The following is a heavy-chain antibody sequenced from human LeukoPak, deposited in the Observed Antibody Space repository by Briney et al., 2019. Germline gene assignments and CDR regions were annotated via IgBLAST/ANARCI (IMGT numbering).Heavy chain of an antibody. D-gene: IGHD6-13*01. CDR3: AGSIAAAGYLAND. V-gene: IGHV4-59*01. Sequence: SSETLSLICTVSGGSISSYYWSWLRQPPGKGLVWIGYIYYSGSTNYNPSLKSRVTISVDTSKNQFSLKLSSVTAAATAVYYCAGSIAAAGYLANDWGQGTLVTVSS. CDR2: IYYSGST. J-gene: IGHJ4*02. CDR1: GGSISSYY.